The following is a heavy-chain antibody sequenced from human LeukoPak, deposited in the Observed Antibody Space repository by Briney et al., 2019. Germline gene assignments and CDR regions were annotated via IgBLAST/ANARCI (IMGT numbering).Heavy chain of an antibody. V-gene: IGHV5-51*01. D-gene: IGHD1-26*01. CDR3: ARPGIVGATDYYYGMDV. CDR2: IYPGDSDT. CDR1: GYSFTSYW. J-gene: IGHJ6*02. Sequence: GESLKISCKGSGYSFTSYWIGWVRQMPGKGLEWRGIIYPGDSDTSYSPSFQGQVTISADKSISTAYLQWSSLKSSDTAMYYCARPGIVGATDYYYGMDVWGQGTTVTVSS.